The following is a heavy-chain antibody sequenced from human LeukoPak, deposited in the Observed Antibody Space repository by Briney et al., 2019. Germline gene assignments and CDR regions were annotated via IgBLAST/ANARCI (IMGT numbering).Heavy chain of an antibody. D-gene: IGHD4-17*01. CDR3: ARWKYVDYERTFDY. V-gene: IGHV4-39*07. CDR1: GGSISTTNCY. CDR2: IYYTGHE. Sequence: SETLSLTCTVSGGSISTTNCYWVWVRQAPGKGLEWIGSIYYTGHEYYNPSLKSRVSISVDTSKNQFSLKLTSATAADTAIYYCARWKYVDYERTFDYWGQGALVTVSS. J-gene: IGHJ4*02.